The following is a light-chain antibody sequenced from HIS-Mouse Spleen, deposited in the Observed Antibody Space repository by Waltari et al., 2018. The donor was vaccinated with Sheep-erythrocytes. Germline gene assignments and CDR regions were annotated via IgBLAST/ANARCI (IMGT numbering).Light chain of an antibody. CDR1: QSVLYSSNNKNY. J-gene: IGKJ4*01. CDR2: WAC. CDR3: QQDYSTLP. Sequence: DIVMTQSPDSLAVSLGERATINCKSSQSVLYSSNNKNYLACYQQKPGQPPKLLIYWACTRESGVPDRFSGSGSGIDFTLTISGLQAEDVAVYYCQQDYSTLPFGGGTKVELK. V-gene: IGKV4-1*01.